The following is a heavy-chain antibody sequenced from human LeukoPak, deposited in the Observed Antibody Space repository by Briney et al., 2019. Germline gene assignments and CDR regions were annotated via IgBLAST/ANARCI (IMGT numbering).Heavy chain of an antibody. CDR1: GFTFSGFW. CDR2: INSDGSEG. CDR3: ARSSYRSSSSV. D-gene: IGHD6-6*01. V-gene: IGHV3-7*03. Sequence: GGSLRLSCAVSGFTFSGFWMSWSRQAPGKGLEWVASINSDGSEGYYADVVKGRFTISRDNAKNSLYLQINSLRAEDTAVYYCARSSYRSSSSVWGQGTMVTVSS. J-gene: IGHJ3*01.